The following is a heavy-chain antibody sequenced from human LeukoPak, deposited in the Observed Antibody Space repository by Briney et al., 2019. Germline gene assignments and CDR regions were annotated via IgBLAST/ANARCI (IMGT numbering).Heavy chain of an antibody. D-gene: IGHD3-9*01. Sequence: PSETLSLTCAVYGGSFSGYYWSWIRQPPGKGLEWIGEINHSGSTNYNPSLKSRVTISVDTSKNQFSLKLSSVTAADTAVYYCARRATYYDILTGYSPLAYFDYWGQGTLVTVSS. CDR2: INHSGST. J-gene: IGHJ4*02. CDR1: GGSFSGYY. CDR3: ARRATYYDILTGYSPLAYFDY. V-gene: IGHV4-34*01.